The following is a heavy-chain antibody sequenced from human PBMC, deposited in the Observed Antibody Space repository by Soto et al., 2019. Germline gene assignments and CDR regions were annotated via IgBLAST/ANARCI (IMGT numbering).Heavy chain of an antibody. CDR3: ARGKGILWFGDLWYYYYGMDV. V-gene: IGHV1-8*02. Sequence: GASVKVSCKASGYTFTNYAMQWVRQAPGQRLEWMGWMNPNSGNTGYAQKFQGRVTMTRNTSISTAYMELSSLRSEDTAVYYCARGKGILWFGDLWYYYYGMDVWGQGTTVTVSS. CDR1: GYTFTNYA. D-gene: IGHD3-10*01. J-gene: IGHJ6*02. CDR2: MNPNSGNT.